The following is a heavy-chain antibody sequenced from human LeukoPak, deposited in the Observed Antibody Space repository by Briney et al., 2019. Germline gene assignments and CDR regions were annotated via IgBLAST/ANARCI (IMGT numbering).Heavy chain of an antibody. V-gene: IGHV3-30*03. D-gene: IGHD5-12*01. Sequence: AGGSLRLSCAASGFTFSSYGMHWVRQAPGKGLEWVAVISYDGSNKYYADPVKGRFTISRDNSKNTLYLQMNSLRAEDTAVYYCALRGPDSGFGAFDIWGQGTMVTVSS. J-gene: IGHJ3*02. CDR1: GFTFSSYG. CDR3: ALRGPDSGFGAFDI. CDR2: ISYDGSNK.